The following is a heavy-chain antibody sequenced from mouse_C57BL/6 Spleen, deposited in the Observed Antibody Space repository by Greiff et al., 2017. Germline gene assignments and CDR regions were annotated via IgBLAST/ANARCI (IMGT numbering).Heavy chain of an antibody. D-gene: IGHD2-3*01. CDR1: GYTFTSYW. Sequence: QVQLQQPGAELVRPGSSVKLSCKASGYTFTSYWMHWVKQRPIQGLEWIGNIDPSDSETHYNQKFKDKATLTVDKSSSTAYMQLSSLTSEDSAVYYCARGGGWSNFDYWGQGTTLTVSS. V-gene: IGHV1-52*01. CDR2: IDPSDSET. J-gene: IGHJ2*01. CDR3: ARGGGWSNFDY.